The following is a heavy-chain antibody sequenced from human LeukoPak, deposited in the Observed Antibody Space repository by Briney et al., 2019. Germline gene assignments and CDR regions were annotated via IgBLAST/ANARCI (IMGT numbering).Heavy chain of an antibody. J-gene: IGHJ4*02. CDR3: ASCVAVPGLPDS. Sequence: GGSLTLSCAASGFAFRTYAMTWVRQAPARGLEWVAAISGRGDSTYYADSAEGPFTISRDNAKNTLSQQMNSLRAEDTAVYYCASCVAVPGLPDSWGQGTLVSVSS. CDR1: GFAFRTYA. D-gene: IGHD6-19*01. V-gene: IGHV3-23*01. CDR2: ISGRGDST.